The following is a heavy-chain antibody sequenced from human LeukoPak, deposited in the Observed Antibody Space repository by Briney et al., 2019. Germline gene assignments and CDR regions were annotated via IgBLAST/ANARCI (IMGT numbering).Heavy chain of an antibody. V-gene: IGHV4-34*01. CDR2: VADYGSV. J-gene: IGHJ4*02. CDR1: GGSFTNYF. Sequence: PSETLSLTCAVYGGSFTNYFWSWVRQSPGKGLEWIGEVADYGSVNYNPSLQSRVTISLDTSKNHFSLKVSSMTAADTAVYYCARRRVTVIVVSTFDSWGQGTLVTLSS. D-gene: IGHD3-22*01. CDR3: ARRRVTVIVVSTFDS.